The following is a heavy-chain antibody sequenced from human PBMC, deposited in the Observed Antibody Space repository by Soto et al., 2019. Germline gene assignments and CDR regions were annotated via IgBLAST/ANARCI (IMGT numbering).Heavy chain of an antibody. Sequence: PGGSLRLSCVASGFVFSDYAMSWVRQAPGKGLEWVSAISAGGDTYYADSVKGRFTVSRANSKNTLYLQMNSLRAKDTAIYYCANVPIWCGGSSCYTEGFDSWGQGTLATVSS. CDR3: ANVPIWCGGSSCYTEGFDS. CDR1: GFVFSDYA. J-gene: IGHJ4*02. V-gene: IGHV3-23*01. D-gene: IGHD2-21*01. CDR2: ISAGGDT.